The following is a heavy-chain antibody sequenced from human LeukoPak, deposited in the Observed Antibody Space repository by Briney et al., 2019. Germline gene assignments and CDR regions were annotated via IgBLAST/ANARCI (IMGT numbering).Heavy chain of an antibody. D-gene: IGHD2-15*01. J-gene: IGHJ4*02. V-gene: IGHV4-34*01. CDR1: GGSFSGYY. CDR3: AATQDYCSGGSCYLDY. Sequence: SETLSLTCAVYGGSFSGYYWSWIRQPPGKGLEWIGEINHSGSTNYNPSLKSRVTISVDTSKNQFSLKLSSVTAADTAVYYCAATQDYCSGGSCYLDYWGQGTLVTVSS. CDR2: INHSGST.